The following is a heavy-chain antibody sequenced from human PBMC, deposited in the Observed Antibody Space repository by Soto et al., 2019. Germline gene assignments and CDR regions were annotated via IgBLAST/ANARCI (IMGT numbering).Heavy chain of an antibody. V-gene: IGHV3-53*01. D-gene: IGHD3-10*01. CDR1: GFIVRSNY. J-gene: IGHJ6*02. CDR3: ARDSGMIRGNYGMDV. Sequence: PGGSLRLSCAASGFIVRSNYMTWVRQAPGKGLEWVSVIYSSVNIYYPDSVKGRFTTSRDNSQNTFFLQMNSLRAEDTAVYYCARDSGMIRGNYGMDVWGQGTTVTVSS. CDR2: IYSSVNI.